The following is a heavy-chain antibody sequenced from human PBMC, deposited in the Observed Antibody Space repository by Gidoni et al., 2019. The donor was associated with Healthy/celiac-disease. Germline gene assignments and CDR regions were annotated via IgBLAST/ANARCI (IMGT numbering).Heavy chain of an antibody. J-gene: IGHJ4*02. CDR3: AKDYFFDSSGYFAYFDY. Sequence: EVQLLESGGGLVQPGGSLRLSCAASGFTFSSYAMSWVRQAPGKGLEWVSAISGSGGSTYYADSVKGRFTISRDNSKNTLYLQMNSLRAEDTAVYYCAKDYFFDSSGYFAYFDYWGQGTLVTVSS. D-gene: IGHD3-22*01. CDR2: ISGSGGST. V-gene: IGHV3-23*01. CDR1: GFTFSSYA.